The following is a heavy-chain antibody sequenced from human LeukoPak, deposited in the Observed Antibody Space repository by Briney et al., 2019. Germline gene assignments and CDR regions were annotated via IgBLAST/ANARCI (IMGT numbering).Heavy chain of an antibody. CDR1: GFTFSSYA. CDR2: ISGSGGAT. Sequence: PGGSLRLSCAASGFTFSSYAMSWVRQAPGKGLEWVPAISGSGGATYHADSVKGRFTISRDNSKNTLYLQMNSLRAEDTAVYYCAKDGYDYYYYYMDVWGRGTAVTVSS. CDR3: AKDGYDYYYYYMDV. V-gene: IGHV3-23*01. J-gene: IGHJ6*03. D-gene: IGHD1-1*01.